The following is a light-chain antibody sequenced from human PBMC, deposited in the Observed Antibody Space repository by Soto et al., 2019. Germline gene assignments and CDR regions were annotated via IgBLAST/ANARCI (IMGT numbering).Light chain of an antibody. Sequence: QSVLTQPPSASGSPGQSVTISCTGTSSDVGAYNYVSWYQQHPGKAPQLMIYEVNKRPSGVPDRFSGSKSGNTASLTVSGLQAEDEADYSCNSYAGSNSFVFGSGTKVTV. V-gene: IGLV2-8*01. J-gene: IGLJ1*01. CDR2: EVN. CDR3: NSYAGSNSFV. CDR1: SSDVGAYNY.